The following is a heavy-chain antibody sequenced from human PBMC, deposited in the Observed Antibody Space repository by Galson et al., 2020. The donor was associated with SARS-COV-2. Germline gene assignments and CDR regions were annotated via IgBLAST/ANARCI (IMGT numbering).Heavy chain of an antibody. D-gene: IGHD2-21*01. J-gene: IGHJ4*02. CDR3: VRGEVQTVDY. Sequence: ASVKVSCKVSGYTLTELSMHWVRQAPGKGLEWMGGFDPEDGETIYAQKFQGRVTMTEDTSTDTAYMELSSLRSDDSAVYFCVRGEVQTVDYWGQGTLVTVSS. CDR1: GYTLTELS. CDR2: FDPEDGET. V-gene: IGHV1-24*01.